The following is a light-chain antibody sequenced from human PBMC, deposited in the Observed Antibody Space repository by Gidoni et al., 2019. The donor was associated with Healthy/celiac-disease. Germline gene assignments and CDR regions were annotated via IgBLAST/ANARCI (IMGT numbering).Light chain of an antibody. Sequence: EIVLTPSPATLSLSPGDRATLSCRASQSVSSYLAWYQQKPGQAPRLLIYDASNRATGIPARCSGSGSGTEFTLTISSLEPEDVAVYYCQQRSNWLFTFGPGTKVDIK. V-gene: IGKV3-11*01. CDR2: DAS. CDR3: QQRSNWLFT. CDR1: QSVSSY. J-gene: IGKJ3*01.